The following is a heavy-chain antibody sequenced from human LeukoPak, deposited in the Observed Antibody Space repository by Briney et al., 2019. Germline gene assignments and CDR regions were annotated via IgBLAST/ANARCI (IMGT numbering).Heavy chain of an antibody. Sequence: PSETLSLTCTVSGGSISSYYWSWIRQPPGKGLEWIGFIYYTGSTNYNPSRKSRVTISVDTSNNQFSLKLSSLTAADTAVYYCARGIPQWPARVDYWGQGTLVTVSS. CDR2: IYYTGST. CDR1: GGSISSYY. D-gene: IGHD6-19*01. J-gene: IGHJ4*02. CDR3: ARGIPQWPARVDY. V-gene: IGHV4-59*08.